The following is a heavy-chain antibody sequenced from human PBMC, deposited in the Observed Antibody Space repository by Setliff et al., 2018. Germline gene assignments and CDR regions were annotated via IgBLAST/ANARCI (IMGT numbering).Heavy chain of an antibody. CDR1: GGTFSSYA. V-gene: IGHV1-69*13. CDR3: ARVRDCSGGICHRGFHHYMDV. CDR2: IIPMFGTT. Sequence: SVKVSCKASGGTFSSYAIDWVRQAPGQGLEWMGGIIPMFGTTNYAQRFRGRVTITADESTTTAYPELSSLRSEDTAVYYCARVRDCSGGICHRGFHHYMDVWGKGTTVTVSS. J-gene: IGHJ6*03. D-gene: IGHD2-15*01.